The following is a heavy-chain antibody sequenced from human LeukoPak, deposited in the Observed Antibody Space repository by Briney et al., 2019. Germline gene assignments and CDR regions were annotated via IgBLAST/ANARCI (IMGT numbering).Heavy chain of an antibody. J-gene: IGHJ4*02. CDR1: GGSISSYY. CDR2: INHSGST. Sequence: PSETLSLTCTVSGGSISSYYWSWIRQPPGKGLEWIGEINHSGSTNYNPSLKSRVTISVDTSKNQFSLKLSSVTAADTAVYYCARANYDLWSGFSSQTDYWGQGTLVTVSS. CDR3: ARANYDLWSGFSSQTDY. D-gene: IGHD3-3*01. V-gene: IGHV4-34*01.